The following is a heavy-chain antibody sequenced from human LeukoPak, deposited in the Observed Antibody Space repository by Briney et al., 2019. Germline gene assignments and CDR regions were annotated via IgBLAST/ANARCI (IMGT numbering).Heavy chain of an antibody. D-gene: IGHD1-26*01. CDR1: GGSISTNKYY. CDR2: IYYSGST. J-gene: IGHJ3*02. Sequence: SETLSLTCTVSGGSISTNKYYWGWIRQPPGKGLEWIGSIYYSGSTYYNPTLKSRVTIFVDTSKNQFSLKLSSVTATDTAVYYCATPYSGGYQGLDIWGQGTMVTVS. CDR3: ATPYSGGYQGLDI. V-gene: IGHV4-39*01.